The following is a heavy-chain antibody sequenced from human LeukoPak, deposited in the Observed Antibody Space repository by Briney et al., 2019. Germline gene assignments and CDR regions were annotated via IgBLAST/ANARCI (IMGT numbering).Heavy chain of an antibody. CDR2: IWYDGSNK. CDR1: GFTFSSYG. Sequence: GGSLRLSCSASGFTFSSYGMHWVRQAPGKGLEWVAVIWYDGSNKYYADSVKGRFTISRDNSKNTLYLQMNSLRAEDTAVYYCARADYYDSSGYYHYGMDVWGQGTTVTVSS. V-gene: IGHV3-33*01. D-gene: IGHD3-22*01. CDR3: ARADYYDSSGYYHYGMDV. J-gene: IGHJ6*02.